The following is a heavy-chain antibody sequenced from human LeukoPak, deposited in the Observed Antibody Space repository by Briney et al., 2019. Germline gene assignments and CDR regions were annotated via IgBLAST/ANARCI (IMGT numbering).Heavy chain of an antibody. CDR2: MNPDNGNT. J-gene: IGHJ4*02. CDR1: GYTFTSYQ. Sequence: ASVTVSCKASGYTFTSYQINWVRQATGQGLEWMGWMNPDNGNTGFAQNFQGRVTMTRNISISTAYMALSSLRSGDTAVYYCARDLWSYGPPGYWGQGTLVTVSS. CDR3: ARDLWSYGPPGY. V-gene: IGHV1-8*01. D-gene: IGHD2-8*01.